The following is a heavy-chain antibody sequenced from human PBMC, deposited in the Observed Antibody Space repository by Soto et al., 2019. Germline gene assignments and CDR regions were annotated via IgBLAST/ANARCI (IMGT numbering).Heavy chain of an antibody. CDR3: ASRDPGTSVDY. Sequence: SETLSLTCAVSGGSFISNNWWTWVRQPPGQGLEWIGEIYRTGSTNYNPSLKSRVTISLDKSENQFSLKVTSLTAADTAVYYCASRDPGTSVDYWGQGTLVTVSS. V-gene: IGHV4-4*02. CDR1: GGSFISNNW. CDR2: IYRTGST. D-gene: IGHD1-7*01. J-gene: IGHJ4*02.